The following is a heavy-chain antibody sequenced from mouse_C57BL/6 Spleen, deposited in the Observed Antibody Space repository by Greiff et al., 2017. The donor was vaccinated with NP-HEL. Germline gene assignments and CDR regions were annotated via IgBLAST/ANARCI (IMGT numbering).Heavy chain of an antibody. V-gene: IGHV1-52*01. J-gene: IGHJ3*01. CDR2: IDPSDSET. Sequence: VQLQQPGAELVRPGSSVKLSCKASGYTFTSYWMHWVKQRPIQGLEWIGNIDPSDSETHYNQKFKDKATLTVDKSSSTAYMQLSSLTSEDSAVYYCARSEKKILDETWFAYWGQGTLVTVSA. CDR3: ARSEKKILDETWFAY. CDR1: GYTFTSYW.